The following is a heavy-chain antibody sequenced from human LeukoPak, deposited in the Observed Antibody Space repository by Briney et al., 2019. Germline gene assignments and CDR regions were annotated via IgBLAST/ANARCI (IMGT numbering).Heavy chain of an antibody. J-gene: IGHJ4*02. V-gene: IGHV3-30-3*01. CDR2: ISYDGSNK. D-gene: IGHD4-17*01. CDR1: GFTFSSYA. CDR3: IMTTVSEPTFDY. Sequence: HPGRSLRLSCEASGFTFSSYAMHWVRQAPGKGLEWVAVISYDGSNKYYADSVKGRFTISRDNSKNTLYLRMNSLRAEDTAVYYCIMTTVSEPTFDYWGQGTLVTVSS.